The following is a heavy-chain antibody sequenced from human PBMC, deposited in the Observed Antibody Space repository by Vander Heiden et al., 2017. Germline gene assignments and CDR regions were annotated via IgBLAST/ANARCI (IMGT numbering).Heavy chain of an antibody. J-gene: IGHJ6*02. D-gene: IGHD1-1*01. Sequence: EVQLVESGGGLVQPGGSLGLSCSALGFPFSSYSMNWGRQAPGKGRECVSYISSSSSTIYYADSVKGRFTISRDNAKNSLYLQMNSLRDEDTAVYYCATARMEYYYYGMDVWGQGTTVTVSS. CDR3: ATARMEYYYYGMDV. V-gene: IGHV3-48*02. CDR2: ISSSSSTI. CDR1: GFPFSSYS.